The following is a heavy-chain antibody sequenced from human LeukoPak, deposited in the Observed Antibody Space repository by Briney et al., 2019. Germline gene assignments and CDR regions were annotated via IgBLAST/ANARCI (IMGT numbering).Heavy chain of an antibody. Sequence: GGSLRLFCAASEFTFVRYAMNWVRQAPGKGLEWVSYISSSSFKIGYADSVKGRFTISRDNSKNSLYLQMDSLRVEDTAVYYCVRDPSYGSSWYYYMDVWGKGTTVTVS. J-gene: IGHJ6*03. D-gene: IGHD6-13*01. CDR1: EFTFVRYA. CDR3: VRDPSYGSSWYYYMDV. V-gene: IGHV3-48*04. CDR2: ISSSSFKI.